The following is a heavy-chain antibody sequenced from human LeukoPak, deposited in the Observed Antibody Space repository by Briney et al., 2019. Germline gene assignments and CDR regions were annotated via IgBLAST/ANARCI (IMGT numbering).Heavy chain of an antibody. CDR2: INPNSGGT. CDR1: GYSFTSYY. Sequence: ASVNVSCKASGYSFTSYYMHWVRQAPGQGLEWMGWINPNSGGTNYAQKFQGRVTMTRDTSISTAYMELSRLRSDDTAVYYCVPYSSSWFDYWGQGTLVTVSS. V-gene: IGHV1-2*02. CDR3: VPYSSSWFDY. D-gene: IGHD6-6*01. J-gene: IGHJ4*02.